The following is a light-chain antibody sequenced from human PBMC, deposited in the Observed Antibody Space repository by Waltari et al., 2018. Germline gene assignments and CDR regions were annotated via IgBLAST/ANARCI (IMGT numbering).Light chain of an antibody. J-gene: IGLJ3*02. CDR1: SRDVGNYNL. CDR2: DDN. CDR3: CSYAGSYTWV. Sequence: QSALTQPASVSGSPGQSITISCTGPSRDVGNYNLVSWYQKYPGKAPKVMIYDDNRRPSGVSDRFSGSKSGNTASLTISGVQAEDEADYYCCSYAGSYTWVFGGGTKLTVL. V-gene: IGLV2-23*01.